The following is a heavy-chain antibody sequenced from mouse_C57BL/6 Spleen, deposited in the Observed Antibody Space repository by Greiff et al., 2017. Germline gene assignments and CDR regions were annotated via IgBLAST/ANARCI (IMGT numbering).Heavy chain of an antibody. CDR2: IHPNSGST. J-gene: IGHJ4*01. CDR3: ARSLYYPPLYYYAMDY. CDR1: GYTFTSYW. V-gene: IGHV1-64*01. D-gene: IGHD1-1*01. Sequence: QVQLQQPGAELVKPGASVKLSCKASGYTFTSYWMHWVKQRPGQGLEWIGMIHPNSGSTNYNEKFKSKATLTVDKSSSTAYMQLSSLTSEDSAVYYCARSLYYPPLYYYAMDYWGQGTSVTVSS.